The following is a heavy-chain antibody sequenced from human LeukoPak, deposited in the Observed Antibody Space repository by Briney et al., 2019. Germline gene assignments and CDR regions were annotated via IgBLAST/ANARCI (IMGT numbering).Heavy chain of an antibody. Sequence: PSETLSLTCTVSGGSISSGDSYWSWIRQPPGKGLEWIGEINHSGSTNYNPSLKSRDTISVDTSKNQFSLKLSSVTAADTAVYYCARGPFRFYYDSSGSGFDYWGQGTLVTVSS. CDR1: GGSISSGDSY. D-gene: IGHD3-22*01. V-gene: IGHV4-39*07. J-gene: IGHJ4*02. CDR3: ARGPFRFYYDSSGSGFDY. CDR2: INHSGST.